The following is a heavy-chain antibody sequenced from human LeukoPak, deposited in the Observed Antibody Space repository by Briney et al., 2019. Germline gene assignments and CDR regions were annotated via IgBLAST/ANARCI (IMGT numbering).Heavy chain of an antibody. CDR2: INWNGGST. CDR1: GFTFDDYG. D-gene: IGHD6-13*01. CDR3: ASGLIAAAGTAGY. V-gene: IGHV3-20*04. Sequence: PGESLRLSCAASGFTFDDYGMSWVRQAPGKGLEWVSGINWNGGSTGYADSVKGRFTISRDNAKNSLYLQMNSLRAEDTALYYCASGLIAAAGTAGYWGQGTLVTVSS. J-gene: IGHJ4*02.